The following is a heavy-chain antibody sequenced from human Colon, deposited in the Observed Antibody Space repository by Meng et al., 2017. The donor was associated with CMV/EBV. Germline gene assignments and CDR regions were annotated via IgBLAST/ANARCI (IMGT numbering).Heavy chain of an antibody. Sequence: GESLKTSCAASGFIFSDYAMGLVRQAPGKGLDWVSAITGRSTDTFYADSVKGLFTIFRDNSNSTLYLQMSGLSDADTAVYYCAKESGYGFLGSNYFDSWGQGALVTVSS. J-gene: IGHJ4*02. CDR2: ITGRSTDT. CDR1: GFIFSDYA. V-gene: IGHV3-23*01. CDR3: AKESGYGFLGSNYFDS. D-gene: IGHD3-9*01.